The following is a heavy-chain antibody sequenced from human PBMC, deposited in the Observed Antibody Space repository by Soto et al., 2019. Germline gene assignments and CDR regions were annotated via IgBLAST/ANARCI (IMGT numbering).Heavy chain of an antibody. V-gene: IGHV1-46*01. Sequence: ASVKVSCKASGYSVTSYYVHWVRQAPGQGLEWMGVVNPRGGSTSYAQKFQGRVTMASDTPTSTFYMELSSLRSEDTAVYYCARDPGIAVAGSDPYFYGMDVWG. CDR3: ARDPGIAVAGSDPYFYGMDV. CDR2: VNPRGGST. CDR1: GYSVTSYY. J-gene: IGHJ6*02. D-gene: IGHD6-19*01.